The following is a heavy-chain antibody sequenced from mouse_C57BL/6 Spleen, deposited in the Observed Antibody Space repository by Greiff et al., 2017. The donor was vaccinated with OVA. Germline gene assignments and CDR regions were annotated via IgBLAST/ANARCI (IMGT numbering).Heavy chain of an antibody. D-gene: IGHD2-5*01. CDR1: GYTFTSYW. Sequence: VKLQQPGAELVMPGASVKLSCKASGYTFTSYWMHWVKQRPGQGLEWIGEIDPSDSYTNYNQKFKGKSTLTVDKSSSTAYMQLSSLTSEDSAVYYCARADYSNYGWFAYWGQGTLVTVSA. J-gene: IGHJ3*01. CDR3: ARADYSNYGWFAY. CDR2: IDPSDSYT. V-gene: IGHV1-69*01.